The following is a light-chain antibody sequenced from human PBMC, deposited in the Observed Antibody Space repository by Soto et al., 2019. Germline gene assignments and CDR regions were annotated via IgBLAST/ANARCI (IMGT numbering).Light chain of an antibody. Sequence: EIVLTQSPGTLSLSPGERATLSCRASQSVASNYLAWYQQKPGQAPRLLIYGGSTRAAGVPDRFSGIGSGTDFTLTITRVEPEDFAVYYCQQYGRSPLMHTFGQGTELGVK. V-gene: IGKV3-20*01. J-gene: IGKJ2*01. CDR1: QSVASNY. CDR2: GGS. CDR3: QQYGRSPLMHT.